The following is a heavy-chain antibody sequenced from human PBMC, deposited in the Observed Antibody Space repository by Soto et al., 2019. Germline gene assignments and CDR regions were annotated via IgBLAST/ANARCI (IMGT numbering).Heavy chain of an antibody. CDR3: ARESRTGYYDSSGYYVYYYYGMDV. J-gene: IGHJ6*02. V-gene: IGHV1-69*13. D-gene: IGHD3-22*01. CDR1: GGTFSSYA. CDR2: IIPIFGTA. Sequence: ASVKVSCKAAGGTFSSYAISWVRQAPGQGLEWMVGIIPIFGTANYAQKFQGRVTITADESTSTAYMELSSLRSEDTAVYYCARESRTGYYDSSGYYVYYYYGMDVWGQGTTVTVS.